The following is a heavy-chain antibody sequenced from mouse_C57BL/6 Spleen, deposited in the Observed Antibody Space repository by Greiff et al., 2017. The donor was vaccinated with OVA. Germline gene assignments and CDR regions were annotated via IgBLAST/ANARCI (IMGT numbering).Heavy chain of an antibody. J-gene: IGHJ2*01. CDR2: IDPENGDT. Sequence: VQLQQSGAELVRPGASVKLSCTASGFNIKDDYMHWVKQRPEQGLEWIGWIDPENGDTEYASKFQGKATITADTSSNTAYLQLSSLTSEDTAVYYCTTSSNFRFDYWGQGTTLTVSS. D-gene: IGHD2-5*01. CDR3: TTSSNFRFDY. CDR1: GFNIKDDY. V-gene: IGHV14-4*01.